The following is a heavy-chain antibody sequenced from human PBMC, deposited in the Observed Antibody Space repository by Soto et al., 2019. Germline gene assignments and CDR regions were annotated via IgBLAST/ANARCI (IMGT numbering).Heavy chain of an antibody. Sequence: PSETLSLTCTVSGGSISSGGYYWSWIRQHPGKGLEWIGYIYYSGSIYYNPSLKSRVTISVDTSKNQFSLKLSSVTAADTAVYYCAISHMYCSSTSCYAVGWFDPWGQGTLVTVSS. CDR2: IYYSGSI. D-gene: IGHD2-2*01. J-gene: IGHJ5*02. V-gene: IGHV4-31*03. CDR3: AISHMYCSSTSCYAVGWFDP. CDR1: GGSISSGGYY.